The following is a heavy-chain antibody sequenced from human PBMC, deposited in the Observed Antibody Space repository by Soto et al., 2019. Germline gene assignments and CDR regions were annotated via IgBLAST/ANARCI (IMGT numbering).Heavy chain of an antibody. V-gene: IGHV1-18*01. Sequence: QVQLVQSGAEVKKPGASVKVSCQASGYTFGNYGMTWVRQAPGQGRGWMGWISASNGKTNYAQKFQDRVTLTADTPTSTAYRELRSLRSDDTGVYYCARDCPVPPATPNNWFDPWGQGTLVTVS. J-gene: IGHJ5*02. CDR3: ARDCPVPPATPNNWFDP. CDR2: ISASNGKT. D-gene: IGHD2-2*02. CDR1: GYTFGNYG.